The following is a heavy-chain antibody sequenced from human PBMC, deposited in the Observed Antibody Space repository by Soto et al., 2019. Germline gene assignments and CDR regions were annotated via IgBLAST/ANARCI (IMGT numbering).Heavy chain of an antibody. CDR2: VSENGGSRGGT. V-gene: IGHV3-23*01. D-gene: IGHD2-21*01. CDR1: GFHFISSS. Sequence: GGSQRLSCRSSGFHFISSSMILVRPDPGQGLEWVASVSENGGSRGGTYYADSVKGRFTISRDNSKNTLYLQMDSLRGADTAVYYCASTKAVVIAALGIWGQGTRVTVS. CDR3: ASTKAVVIAALGI. J-gene: IGHJ3*02.